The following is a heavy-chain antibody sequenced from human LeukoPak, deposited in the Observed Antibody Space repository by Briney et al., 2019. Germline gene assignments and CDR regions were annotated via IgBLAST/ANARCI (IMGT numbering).Heavy chain of an antibody. CDR1: GFTVSSNY. CDR2: IYSGGST. V-gene: IGHV3-66*01. D-gene: IGHD3-10*01. CDR3: ARATGTTYYYGSGTSDGMDV. J-gene: IGHJ6*02. Sequence: PGGSLRLSCAASGFTVSSNYMSWVRQAPGKGLEWVSVIYSGGSTYYADSVKGRFTISRDNSKNTLYLQMNSLRAEDTAVYYSARATGTTYYYGSGTSDGMDVWGQGTTVTVSS.